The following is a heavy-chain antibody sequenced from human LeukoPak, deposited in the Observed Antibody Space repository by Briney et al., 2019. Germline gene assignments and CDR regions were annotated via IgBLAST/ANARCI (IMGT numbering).Heavy chain of an antibody. D-gene: IGHD2-2*01. V-gene: IGHV4-59*01. CDR2: IYYSGST. CDR3: ARGRYCSSTSCYPSDAFDI. J-gene: IGHJ3*02. CDR1: GGSISSYY. Sequence: SETLSLTCTVSGGSISSYYWSWIRQPPGKGLEWIGYIYYSGSTNYNPSLKSRVTISLDTSKNQFPLKLSSVTAADTAVYYCARGRYCSSTSCYPSDAFDIWSHGTMVTVSS.